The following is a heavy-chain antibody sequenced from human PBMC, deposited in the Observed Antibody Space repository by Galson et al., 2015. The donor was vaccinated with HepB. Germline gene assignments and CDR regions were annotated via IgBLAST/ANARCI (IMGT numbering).Heavy chain of an antibody. CDR2: ISYDGSNK. Sequence: SLRLSCAASGFTFSGYVMHWVRQAPDRGLEWVALISYDGSNKYYADSVKGRFTISRDNSKNTLYLQMSSLRSEDTAIYYCTRGTYSGSYYRSNPFDYWGQGTLVTVSS. J-gene: IGHJ4*02. D-gene: IGHD1-26*01. V-gene: IGHV3-30*04. CDR3: TRGTYSGSYYRSNPFDY. CDR1: GFTFSGYV.